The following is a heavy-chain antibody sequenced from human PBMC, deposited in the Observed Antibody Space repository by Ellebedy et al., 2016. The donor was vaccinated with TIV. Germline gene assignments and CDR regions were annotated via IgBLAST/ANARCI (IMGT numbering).Heavy chain of an antibody. Sequence: GESLKISCTASGFTLSSFWMSWVRQAPGKGLEWVANIKQDGSIRYYVDSVEGRFTISRDNTKNSVHLQMSSLRADDTAVYYCARDRDPPAPRDGRRGRFLYYYGMDVWGQGTTVTVSS. V-gene: IGHV3-7*03. CDR3: ARDRDPPAPRDGRRGRFLYYYGMDV. CDR2: IKQDGSIR. CDR1: GFTLSSFW. D-gene: IGHD1-26*01. J-gene: IGHJ6*02.